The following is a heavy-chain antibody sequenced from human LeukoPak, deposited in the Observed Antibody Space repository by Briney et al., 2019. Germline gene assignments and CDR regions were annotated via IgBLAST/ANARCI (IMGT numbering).Heavy chain of an antibody. CDR1: GGSFSGYY. V-gene: IGHV4-34*01. Sequence: SETLSLTCAVSGGSFSGYYWTWIRQSPGKGLEWIGEISSGGNTNENPSPSLKSRVTISVDRSKNQFSLNLSSVTAADTAVYYCAGKAVAGPYFDYWGQGTLVTVSS. J-gene: IGHJ4*02. D-gene: IGHD6-19*01. CDR3: AGKAVAGPYFDY. CDR2: ISSGGNT.